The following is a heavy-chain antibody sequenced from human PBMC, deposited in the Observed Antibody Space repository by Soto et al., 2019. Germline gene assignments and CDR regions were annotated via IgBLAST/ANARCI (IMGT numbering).Heavy chain of an antibody. Sequence: SVKVSCKASGGTFSSYAISWVRQAPGQGLEWMGGIIPIFGTANYAQKFQGRVTITADESTSTAYMELSSLRSEDTAVYYCARGGEVYYDFWSGPIDYWGQGTLVSVSS. V-gene: IGHV1-69*13. J-gene: IGHJ4*02. CDR2: IIPIFGTA. D-gene: IGHD3-3*01. CDR1: GGTFSSYA. CDR3: ARGGEVYYDFWSGPIDY.